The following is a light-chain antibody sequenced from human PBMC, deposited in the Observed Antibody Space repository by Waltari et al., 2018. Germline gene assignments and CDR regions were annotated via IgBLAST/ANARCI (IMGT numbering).Light chain of an antibody. CDR2: EGF. Sequence: QSALTQPASVSGSPGQSITISCTGPSSDVGHYKLVSWYQQHPGKAPKLIIYEGFKRPSGVSDRFSGSQSGNTASLTVSGLQAEDEADYYCQSYDGSNLFNWVFGGGTKLTVL. CDR3: QSYDGSNLFNWV. V-gene: IGLV2-23*01. CDR1: SSDVGHYKL. J-gene: IGLJ3*02.